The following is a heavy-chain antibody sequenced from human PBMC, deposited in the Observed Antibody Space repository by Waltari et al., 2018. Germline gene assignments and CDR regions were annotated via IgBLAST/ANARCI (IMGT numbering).Heavy chain of an antibody. V-gene: IGHV1-69*01. CDR1: GGPFSTYS. J-gene: IGHJ4*02. CDR3: ARGFSDGTGYYYHYFHF. Sequence: QVQLVQSGAELNKPGSSVKVSCKASGGPFSTYSTNWGRQAPGQGLEWLGGIIPVFNTPKSAQKFQDRVTITADESTNTAYMELSSLTSEDTAVYYCARGFSDGTGYYYHYFHFWGQGTLVTVSS. CDR2: IIPVFNTP. D-gene: IGHD3-22*01.